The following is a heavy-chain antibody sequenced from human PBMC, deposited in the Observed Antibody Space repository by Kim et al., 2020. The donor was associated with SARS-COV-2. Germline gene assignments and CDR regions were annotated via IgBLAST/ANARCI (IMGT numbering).Heavy chain of an antibody. CDR1: GFTFSSYE. CDR3: ARDTAMALDY. CDR2: ISSSGSTI. V-gene: IGHV3-48*03. Sequence: GGSLRLSCAASGFTFSSYEMNWVRQAPGKGLEWVSYISSSGSTIYYADSVKGRFTISRDNAKNSLYLQMNRLRAEDTAVYYCARDTAMALDYWGQGTLVTFSS. J-gene: IGHJ4*02. D-gene: IGHD5-18*01.